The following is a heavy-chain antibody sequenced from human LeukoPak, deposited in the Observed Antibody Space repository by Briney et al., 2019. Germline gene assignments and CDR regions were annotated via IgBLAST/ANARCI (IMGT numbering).Heavy chain of an antibody. D-gene: IGHD3-10*01. CDR2: ISSSGSTM. CDR3: ARDGCYYYGSGSYMSCYYYGMDV. CDR1: GLTFSSYS. J-gene: IGHJ6*02. Sequence: GGSLRLSCAVSGLTFSSYSMNWVRQAPGKGLEWLSYISSSGSTMYYADSVKGRFTISRDNARNSLYLQMNSLRAEDTAVYYCARDGCYYYGSGSYMSCYYYGMDVWGQGTTVTVSS. V-gene: IGHV3-48*04.